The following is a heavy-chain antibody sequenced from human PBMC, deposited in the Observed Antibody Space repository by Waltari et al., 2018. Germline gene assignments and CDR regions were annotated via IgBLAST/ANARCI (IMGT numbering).Heavy chain of an antibody. CDR3: ARHGMTTVVIHGDYYYYYYMDV. V-gene: IGHV5-51*01. CDR2: IYPGDSDT. Sequence: EVQLVQSGAEVKKPGESLKISCKGSGYSFTSYWIGWVRQMPGKGLEWVGIIYPGDSDTRYSPSFQGQVTISADKSISTAYLQWSSLKASDTAMYYCARHGMTTVVIHGDYYYYYYMDVWGKGTTVTISS. D-gene: IGHD4-17*01. J-gene: IGHJ6*03. CDR1: GYSFTSYW.